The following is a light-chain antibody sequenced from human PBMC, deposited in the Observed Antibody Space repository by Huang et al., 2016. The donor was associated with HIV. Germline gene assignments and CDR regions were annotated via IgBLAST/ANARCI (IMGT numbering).Light chain of an antibody. CDR2: CAS. Sequence: DIIMTQSLDSLAVSLGERATLNCRSSKSVYSSSTSKDYMACFQQKPGQPPRLILFCASTREAGGPDRFSGRGSWTHFTLTIANLEAEDAAIYYCQQYYSSPQTFGQGTRVEVK. J-gene: IGKJ1*01. V-gene: IGKV4-1*01. CDR3: QQYYSSPQT. CDR1: KSVYSSSTSKDY.